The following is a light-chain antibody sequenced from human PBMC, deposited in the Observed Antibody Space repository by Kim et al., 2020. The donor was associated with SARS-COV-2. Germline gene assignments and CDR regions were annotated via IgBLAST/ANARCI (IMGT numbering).Light chain of an antibody. CDR2: DNN. Sequence: GQKVTISCSGSSSNIGNNYLSGYQQLPGTAPKLLIYDNNKRPSGIPDRFSGSKSGTSATLGITGLQTGDEADYYCGTWDSSLSAWVFGGGTKLTVL. CDR3: GTWDSSLSAWV. V-gene: IGLV1-51*01. CDR1: SSNIGNNY. J-gene: IGLJ3*02.